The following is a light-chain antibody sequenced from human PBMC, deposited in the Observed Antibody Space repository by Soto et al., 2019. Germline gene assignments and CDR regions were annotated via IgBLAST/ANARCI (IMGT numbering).Light chain of an antibody. V-gene: IGLV2-23*01. CDR1: SSDVGSYNL. CDR3: CSYAGSSTYV. J-gene: IGLJ1*01. CDR2: EGS. Sequence: QSVLTQPASVSGSPGQSITISCTGTSSDVGSYNLVSWYQQHPGKAPKLMIYEGSTRPSGVSNRFSGSKSANTASLTISGLQAEDEADYYCCSYAGSSTYVFGTGTKLTVL.